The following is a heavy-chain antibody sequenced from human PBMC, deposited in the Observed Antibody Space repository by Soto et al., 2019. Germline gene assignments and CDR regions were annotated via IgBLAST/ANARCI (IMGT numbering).Heavy chain of an antibody. Sequence: PVGSLRLSCAAFGFTFSSYAMHWVRQAPGKGLEWVAVISYDGSNKYYADSVKGRFTISRDNSKNTLYLQMNSLRAEDTAVYYCARDRGVASTPYYYYGMDVWGQGTTVNVSS. J-gene: IGHJ6*02. D-gene: IGHD2-15*01. V-gene: IGHV3-30-3*01. CDR2: ISYDGSNK. CDR3: ARDRGVASTPYYYYGMDV. CDR1: GFTFSSYA.